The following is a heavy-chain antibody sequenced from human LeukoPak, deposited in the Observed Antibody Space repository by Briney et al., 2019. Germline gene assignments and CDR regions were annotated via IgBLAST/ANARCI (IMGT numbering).Heavy chain of an antibody. CDR1: GFTVSSSY. CDR2: IYNVGTT. CDR3: ARGGNRVSYYYGLDV. J-gene: IGHJ6*02. Sequence: GGSLRLSCAASGFTVSSSYLSWVRRAPGKGLEWVSVIYNVGTTYYADSVKGRFTISRDSSKNTLYLQMNSLRAEDTAVYYCARGGNRVSYYYGLDVWGQGTTVTVSS. D-gene: IGHD4-23*01. V-gene: IGHV3-66*01.